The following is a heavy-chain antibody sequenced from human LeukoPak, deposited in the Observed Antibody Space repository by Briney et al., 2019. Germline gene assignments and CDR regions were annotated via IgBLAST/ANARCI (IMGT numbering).Heavy chain of an antibody. D-gene: IGHD3-10*01. V-gene: IGHV3-33*03. CDR2: IWDDGSNK. CDR3: AKERGGQDWYFDL. J-gene: IGHJ2*01. Sequence: GGSLRLSCTASGFNFSDYDMDWVRQAPGKGLEWVAVIWDDGSNKHYADSVKGRFTISRDNSKNTLYLQMNSLRAEDTAMYYCAKERGGQDWYFDLWGRGALVTVPS. CDR1: GFNFSDYD.